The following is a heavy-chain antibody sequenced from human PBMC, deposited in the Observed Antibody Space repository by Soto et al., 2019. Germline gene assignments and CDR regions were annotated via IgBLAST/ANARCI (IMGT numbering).Heavy chain of an antibody. CDR2: IYYSGST. Sequence: PSETLSLTCTVSSGSISSGGYDWSWIRQHPGKGLEWIGYIYYSGSTYYNPSLKSRVTISVDTSKNQFSLKLSSVTAADTAVYYCASDSSSWSYGMDVWGQGTTVTVSS. CDR3: ASDSSSWSYGMDV. V-gene: IGHV4-31*03. CDR1: SGSISSGGYD. D-gene: IGHD6-13*01. J-gene: IGHJ6*02.